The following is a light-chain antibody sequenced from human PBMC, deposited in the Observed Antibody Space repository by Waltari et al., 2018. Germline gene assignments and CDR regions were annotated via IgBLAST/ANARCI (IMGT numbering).Light chain of an antibody. V-gene: IGLV3-1*01. J-gene: IGLJ2*01. CDR1: KLGDKY. CDR2: QDT. CDR3: QAWDSRHVI. Sequence: SYELTQPPSVSVSPGQTASITCSGDKLGDKYASWYQQKPGQSPVLVICQDTKRPSGIPERVSCSNSVNTATLTISGTHAMDEADYYCQAWDSRHVIIGGGTKLTVL.